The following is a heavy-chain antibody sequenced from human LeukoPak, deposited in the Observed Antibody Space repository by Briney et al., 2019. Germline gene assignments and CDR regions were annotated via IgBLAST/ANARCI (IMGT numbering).Heavy chain of an antibody. CDR3: AKDLGSGSYFD. Sequence: GGSLRLSCAASGFTLSSYAMSWVRQAPGKGLEWVSAISGSGGSTYYADSVKGRFTISRDNSKNTLYLQMNSLRAEDTAVYYCAKDLGSGSYFDWGQGTLVTVSS. CDR2: ISGSGGST. V-gene: IGHV3-23*01. J-gene: IGHJ4*02. D-gene: IGHD1-26*01. CDR1: GFTLSSYA.